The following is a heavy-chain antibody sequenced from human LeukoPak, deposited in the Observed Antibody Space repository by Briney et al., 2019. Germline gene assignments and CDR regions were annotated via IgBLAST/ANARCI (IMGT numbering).Heavy chain of an antibody. Sequence: PGGSLRLSCGASGFIFHTFAMNWVRQAPGQGLEWVVAISSSGGDTFYADSVKGRFTISRDNSKSTLYLQMNSLSAEDTAQYYCVKGGFLRHYFGSESYDSPDHWGQGTLVTVCS. CDR1: GFIFHTFA. V-gene: IGHV3-23*01. CDR2: ISSSGGDT. J-gene: IGHJ4*02. CDR3: VKGGFLRHYFGSESYDSPDH. D-gene: IGHD3-10*01.